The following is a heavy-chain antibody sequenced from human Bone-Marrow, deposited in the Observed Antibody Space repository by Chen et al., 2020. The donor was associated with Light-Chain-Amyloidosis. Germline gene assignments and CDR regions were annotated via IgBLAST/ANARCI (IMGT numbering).Heavy chain of an antibody. CDR2: ISYDGSDK. CDR3: AKETYHESSAYSDY. V-gene: IGHV3-30*18. J-gene: IGHJ4*02. Sequence: QVQLVESGGGVVQPGRSPRLSCVASGFTFSSYGMHWVRQAPGKGLEWVAFISYDGSDKYYADSVKRLFTISRDNSKNTVHLQMNSLRAEDTAVYYCAKETYHESSAYSDYWGQGTLVTVSS. D-gene: IGHD3-22*01. CDR1: GFTFSSYG.